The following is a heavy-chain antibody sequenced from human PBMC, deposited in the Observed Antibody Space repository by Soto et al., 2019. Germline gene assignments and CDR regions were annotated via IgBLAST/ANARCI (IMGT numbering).Heavy chain of an antibody. CDR3: AGGRLKYSSGWYYFDH. D-gene: IGHD6-19*01. J-gene: IGHJ4*02. Sequence: ASVKVSCKASGYTFTSYDINWVRQATGQGLEWMGWMNPNSGNTGYAQKFQGRVTMTRNTSISTAYMELSSLRSEDTAVYYCAGGRLKYSSGWYYFDHWGQGTLVTVSS. V-gene: IGHV1-8*01. CDR1: GYTFTSYD. CDR2: MNPNSGNT.